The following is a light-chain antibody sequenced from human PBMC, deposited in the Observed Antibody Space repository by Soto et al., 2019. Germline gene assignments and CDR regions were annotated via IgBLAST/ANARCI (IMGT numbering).Light chain of an antibody. CDR2: EGS. V-gene: IGLV2-23*01. CDR1: SSDVGSYNL. CDR3: CSYETSSTYL. J-gene: IGLJ1*01. Sequence: QSVLTQPASVSGSPGQSITISCTGTSSDVGSYNLVSWYQHHPGKTPKLMIYEGSRRPSGVSNHFSASKSGNTASLTISGLQAEDEAEYYCCSYETSSTYLFGRGTKVTVL.